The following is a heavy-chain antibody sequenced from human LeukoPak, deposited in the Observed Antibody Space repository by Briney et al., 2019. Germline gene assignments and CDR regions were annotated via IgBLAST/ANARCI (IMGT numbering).Heavy chain of an antibody. V-gene: IGHV3-30*18. CDR3: AKDRRTDFDY. J-gene: IGHJ4*02. D-gene: IGHD1-14*01. CDR1: GFTFSSYG. Sequence: GGSLRLSCAASGFTFSSYGMHWVRQAPGKGLEWEAVISYDGSNKYYADSVKGRFTISRDNSKNTLYLQMNSLRAEDTAVYYCAKDRRTDFDYWGQGTLVTVSS. CDR2: ISYDGSNK.